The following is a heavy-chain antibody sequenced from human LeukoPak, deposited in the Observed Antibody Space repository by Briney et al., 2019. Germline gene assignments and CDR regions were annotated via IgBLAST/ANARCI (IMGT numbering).Heavy chain of an antibody. CDR1: GFTFSNYW. Sequence: GGSLRLSYTVSGFTFSNYWMSWGRQAPGKGLEWVANIKEDESEKYYVDSVKGRCTISRDNAKNSLYLQMNSLRAEDTAVYYCARGVYAFDIWGQGTMITVSS. V-gene: IGHV3-7*01. J-gene: IGHJ3*02. CDR3: ARGVYAFDI. D-gene: IGHD6-13*01. CDR2: IKEDESEK.